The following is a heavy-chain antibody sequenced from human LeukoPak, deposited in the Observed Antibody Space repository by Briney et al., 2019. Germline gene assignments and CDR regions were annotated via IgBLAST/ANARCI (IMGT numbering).Heavy chain of an antibody. CDR3: ARVLSAVTSTFDY. V-gene: IGHV1-2*02. D-gene: IGHD4-17*01. CDR2: IKPNNGDT. J-gene: IGHJ4*02. Sequence: ASVKVSCKASGYSLTHHNVHWVRQAPGQALEWMGWIKPNNGDTKFSQKFQDRVTLTSDTSIDTAYMEMSGLTSDDTAIYYCARVLSAVTSTFDYWGQGTLVTVSS. CDR1: GYSLTHHN.